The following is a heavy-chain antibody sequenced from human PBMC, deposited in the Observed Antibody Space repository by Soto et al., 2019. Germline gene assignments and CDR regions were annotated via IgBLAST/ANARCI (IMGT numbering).Heavy chain of an antibody. V-gene: IGHV4-59*01. Sequence: SETLSLTCTVSGGSISSYYWSWIRQPPGTGLEWIGYIYYSGSTNYNPSLKSRVTISVDTSKNQFSLKLSSVTAADTAVYYCGREGGEGGYCSSTSCYEGAFDIWGQGTMVTVSS. CDR2: IYYSGST. CDR1: GGSISSYY. J-gene: IGHJ3*02. CDR3: GREGGEGGYCSSTSCYEGAFDI. D-gene: IGHD2-2*01.